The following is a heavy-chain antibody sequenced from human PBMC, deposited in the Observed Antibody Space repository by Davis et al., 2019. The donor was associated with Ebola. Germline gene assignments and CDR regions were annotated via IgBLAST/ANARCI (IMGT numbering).Heavy chain of an antibody. D-gene: IGHD1-7*01. CDR2: IIPILGIA. V-gene: IGHV1-69*02. CDR1: GGTFSSYT. J-gene: IGHJ4*02. Sequence: AASVKVSCKASGGTFSSYTISWVRQAPGQGLEWMGRIIPILGIANYAQKFQGRVTITADKSTSTAYMELSSLRSEDTAVYYCARGDHITGTMYFDYWGQGTLVTVSS. CDR3: ARGDHITGTMYFDY.